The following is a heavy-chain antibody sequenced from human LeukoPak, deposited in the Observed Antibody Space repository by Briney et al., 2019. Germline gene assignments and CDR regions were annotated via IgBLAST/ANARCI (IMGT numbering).Heavy chain of an antibody. J-gene: IGHJ5*02. V-gene: IGHV3-21*01. Sequence: GGSLRLSCAASGFTFSSYSMNWVRQAPGKGLEWVSSISSSSSYIYYADSVKGRFTISRDNAKNSLYLQMNSLRAEDTAVYYCASLVVIATKDADPWGQGTLVTVSS. CDR1: GFTFSSYS. CDR2: ISSSSSYI. CDR3: ASLVVIATKDADP. D-gene: IGHD2-21*01.